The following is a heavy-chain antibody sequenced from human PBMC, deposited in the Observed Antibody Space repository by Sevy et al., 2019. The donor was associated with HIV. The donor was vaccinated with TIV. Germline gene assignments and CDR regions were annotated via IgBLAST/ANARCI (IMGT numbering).Heavy chain of an antibody. Sequence: ASVKVSCKLSGYTLTDFSMHWVRQAPGKGLEWVATFDPEDGRTIYAQKFQGGVTMTEDTSTDTAYMELNSLRSDDTAVYYCATTKDYYDSSGYPFDYWGQGTQVTVSS. V-gene: IGHV1-24*01. J-gene: IGHJ4*02. CDR3: ATTKDYYDSSGYPFDY. CDR2: FDPEDGRT. D-gene: IGHD3-22*01. CDR1: GYTLTDFS.